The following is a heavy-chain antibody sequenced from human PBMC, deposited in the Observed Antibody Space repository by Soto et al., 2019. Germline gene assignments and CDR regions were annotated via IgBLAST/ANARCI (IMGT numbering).Heavy chain of an antibody. Sequence: QVQLVESGGGVVQPGRSLRLSCAASGFTFSSYGMHWVRQAPGKGLEWVAVIWYDGSNKYYADSVKGRFTISRDNSKNTLYLQMNSLRAEDTAVYYCARESTGSYISGFDPWGQGTLVTVSS. CDR3: ARESTGSYISGFDP. D-gene: IGHD3-10*01. J-gene: IGHJ5*02. V-gene: IGHV3-33*01. CDR2: IWYDGSNK. CDR1: GFTFSSYG.